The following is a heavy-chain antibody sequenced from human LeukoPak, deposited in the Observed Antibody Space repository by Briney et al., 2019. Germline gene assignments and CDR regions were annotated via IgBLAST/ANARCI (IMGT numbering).Heavy chain of an antibody. CDR1: GFTFSSYG. D-gene: IGHD1-26*01. CDR2: IRYDGSNK. J-gene: IGHJ4*02. Sequence: GGSLRLSCAASGFTFSSYGMHWVRQAPGKGLEWVAFIRYDGSNKYYADSVKGRFTISRDNSKNTLYLQMNSLRAEDTAGYYCAKDFRIVGATPGYWGQGTLVTVSS. CDR3: AKDFRIVGATPGY. V-gene: IGHV3-30*02.